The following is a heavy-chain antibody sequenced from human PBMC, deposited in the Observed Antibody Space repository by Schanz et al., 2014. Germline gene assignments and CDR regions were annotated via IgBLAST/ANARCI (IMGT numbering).Heavy chain of an antibody. J-gene: IGHJ4*02. D-gene: IGHD1-26*01. V-gene: IGHV1-18*01. Sequence: QVQLVQSGAEVKKPGASVKVSCKASGYTFTSSGFSWVRQAPGQGLEWMGWINGYNAHTNYAQQFQGRVPMTTDTSPSTVYMELRSLRSDDTAVYYCARDRDQWDGNFCDFWGQGTLVTVSS. CDR1: GYTFTSSG. CDR3: ARDRDQWDGNFCDF. CDR2: INGYNAHT.